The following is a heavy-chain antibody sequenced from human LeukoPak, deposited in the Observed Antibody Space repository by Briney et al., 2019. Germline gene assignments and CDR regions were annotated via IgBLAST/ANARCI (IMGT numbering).Heavy chain of an antibody. CDR3: ARDSGYYYDSSGQFDY. CDR1: GYTFTGYY. CDR2: INPNSGGT. V-gene: IGHV1-2*02. D-gene: IGHD3-22*01. Sequence: VASVKVSCKASGYTFTGYYMHWVRQAPGQGLEWMGWINPNSGGTNYAQKFQGRVTMTRDTSISTAYMELSRLRFDDTAVYYCARDSGYYYDSSGQFDYWGQGTLVTVSS. J-gene: IGHJ4*02.